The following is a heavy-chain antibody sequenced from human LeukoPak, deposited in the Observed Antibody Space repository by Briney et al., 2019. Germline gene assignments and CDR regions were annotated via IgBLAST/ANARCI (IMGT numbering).Heavy chain of an antibody. J-gene: IGHJ4*02. CDR2: INSNSGGT. Sequence: GASVKVSCKASGYTFTGHYMHWVRQAPGQGLEWMGWINSNSGGTNYAQKFQGRVTMTRDTSISTAYMELSRLRSDDTAVYYCARDEGYQLLVFDYWGQGTLVTISS. D-gene: IGHD2-2*01. V-gene: IGHV1-2*02. CDR1: GYTFTGHY. CDR3: ARDEGYQLLVFDY.